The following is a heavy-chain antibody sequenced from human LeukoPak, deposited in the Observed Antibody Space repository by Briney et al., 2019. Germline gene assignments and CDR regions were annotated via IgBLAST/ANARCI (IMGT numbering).Heavy chain of an antibody. Sequence: PGGSLRLSCAASGFTFSSYAMSWVRQAPGKWLEWVTCISDSGGTTLYADSVKGRFTISTDNSKNTLYLQMNSLRAEETAVYYCQKGGGQTFDYWGQGTLVTVSS. CDR1: GFTFSSYA. CDR2: ISDSGGTT. J-gene: IGHJ4*02. CDR3: QKGGGQTFDY. D-gene: IGHD3-16*01. V-gene: IGHV3-23*01.